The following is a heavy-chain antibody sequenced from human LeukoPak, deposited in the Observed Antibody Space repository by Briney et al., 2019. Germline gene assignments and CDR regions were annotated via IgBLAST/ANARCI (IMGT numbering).Heavy chain of an antibody. Sequence: ASVKVSCKASGYTFTGYYMHWVRQAPGQGLEWMGWINPNSGGTNYAQKFQGRVTMTRDTSISTAYMELSRLRSDDTAVYYCARVITIFGVVISGGVCWGQGTLVTVSP. J-gene: IGHJ4*02. V-gene: IGHV1-2*02. CDR1: GYTFTGYY. D-gene: IGHD3-3*01. CDR2: INPNSGGT. CDR3: ARVITIFGVVISGGVC.